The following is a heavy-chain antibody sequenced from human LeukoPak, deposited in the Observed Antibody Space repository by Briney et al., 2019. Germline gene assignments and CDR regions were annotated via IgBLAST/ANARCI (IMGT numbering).Heavy chain of an antibody. V-gene: IGHV3-53*01. CDR3: ARDGNAQLGTDAFDI. CDR2: IYSSGGT. CDR1: GFTVSSSY. Sequence: GGSLRLSCAASGFTVSSSYMSWVRQGPGKGLEWVAIIYSSGGTSYADSVKGRFTISRDISKNTVVLQMNSLRVEDTADYYCARDGNAQLGTDAFDIWGQGTMVTVSS. J-gene: IGHJ3*02. D-gene: IGHD6-6*01.